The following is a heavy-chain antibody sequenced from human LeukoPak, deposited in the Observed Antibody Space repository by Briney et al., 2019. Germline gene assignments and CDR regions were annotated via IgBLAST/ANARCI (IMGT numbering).Heavy chain of an antibody. Sequence: GGSLRLSCAASGFTFSSYWMHWVRQAPGKGLVWVSRINSDGSSTSYADSVKGRFTISRDNAKNTLYLQMNSLRAEDTAVYYCARVIYDFWSGYLETFDYWGQGTLVTVSS. CDR2: INSDGSST. J-gene: IGHJ4*02. D-gene: IGHD3-3*01. V-gene: IGHV3-74*01. CDR3: ARVIYDFWSGYLETFDY. CDR1: GFTFSSYW.